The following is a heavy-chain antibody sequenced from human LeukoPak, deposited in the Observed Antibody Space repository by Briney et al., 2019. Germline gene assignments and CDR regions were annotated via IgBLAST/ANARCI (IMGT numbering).Heavy chain of an antibody. Sequence: GGSLRLSCAASGFTFNNYGMHWVRQAPGKGLEWVAVISHDGSNKYYADSVKGRFTISRDNAKNTLYLQMNSLRAEDTAVYYCASPPAVAVSYWGQGTLVTVSS. V-gene: IGHV3-30*03. D-gene: IGHD6-19*01. CDR2: ISHDGSNK. CDR3: ASPPAVAVSY. J-gene: IGHJ4*02. CDR1: GFTFNNYG.